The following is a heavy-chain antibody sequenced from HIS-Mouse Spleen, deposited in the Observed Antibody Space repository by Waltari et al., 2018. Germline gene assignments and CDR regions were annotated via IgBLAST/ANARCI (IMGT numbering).Heavy chain of an antibody. Sequence: EVQLVESGGGLVKPGGSLRLSCAASGFTFSNAWMSWVRQAPGKGLEWVGRIKSKTDGGTTDYAAPVKGRFTISRDDSKNTLYLQMNSLKTEDTAVYYCTSWYNWNYYFDYWGQGTLVTVSS. CDR3: TSWYNWNYYFDY. D-gene: IGHD1-7*01. CDR2: IKSKTDGGTT. J-gene: IGHJ4*02. CDR1: GFTFSNAW. V-gene: IGHV3-15*01.